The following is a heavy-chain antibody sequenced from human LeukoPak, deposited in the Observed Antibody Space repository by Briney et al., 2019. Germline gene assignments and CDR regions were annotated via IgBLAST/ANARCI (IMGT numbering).Heavy chain of an antibody. CDR1: GFPFNAYW. V-gene: IGHV3-7*03. J-gene: IGHJ4*02. Sequence: GGSLRPSCAASGFPFNAYWMTWVRQAPGKGLEWVANIRQDGDTKYYVDSVKGRFTISRDNAMNSLYLQMNSLRAEDTAIYYCARSLPYGTTWYGRSDFWGQGTLVTVSS. CDR2: IRQDGDTK. CDR3: ARSLPYGTTWYGRSDF. D-gene: IGHD6-13*01.